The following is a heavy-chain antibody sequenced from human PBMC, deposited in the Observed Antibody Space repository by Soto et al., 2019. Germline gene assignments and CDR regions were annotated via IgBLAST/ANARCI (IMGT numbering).Heavy chain of an antibody. Sequence: GGSLRLSCAASGFTFSSYSMNWVRQAPGKGLEWVSYISSSSSTIYYADSVKGRFTISRDNAKNSLYLQMNSLRAEDTAVYYCARDYDSNIVVVPAAMGYYYYYGMDVWGQGTTVTVSS. V-gene: IGHV3-48*01. CDR1: GFTFSSYS. D-gene: IGHD2-2*01. J-gene: IGHJ6*02. CDR3: ARDYDSNIVVVPAAMGYYYYYGMDV. CDR2: ISSSSSTI.